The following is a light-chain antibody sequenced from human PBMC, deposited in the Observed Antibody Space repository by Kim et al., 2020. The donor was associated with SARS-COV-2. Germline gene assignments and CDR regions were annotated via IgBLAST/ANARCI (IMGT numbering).Light chain of an antibody. V-gene: IGLV3-19*01. CDR2: GKN. J-gene: IGLJ2*01. CDR1: SLRSYY. CDR3: NSRDNNDNVL. Sequence: SSELTQGPAVSVALGQTVRITCQGDSLRSYYTTWYQQKPGQAPIVVVYGKNNRPSGIPDRFSGSSSGNTASLTITGTQAGDEADYYCNSRDNNDNVLFGGGAQLTVL.